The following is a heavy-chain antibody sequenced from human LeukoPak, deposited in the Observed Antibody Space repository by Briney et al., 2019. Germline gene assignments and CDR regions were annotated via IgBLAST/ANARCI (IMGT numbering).Heavy chain of an antibody. CDR1: GYSFTSYW. D-gene: IGHD3-9*01. Sequence: GESLKISCKGSGYSFTSYWISWVRQMPGKGLEWMGIIYPGDSDTRYSPSFQGQVTISADKSISTAYLQWSSLKASDTAMYYCASGLYDILTGSMGFDYWGQGTLVTVSS. CDR2: IYPGDSDT. V-gene: IGHV5-51*01. CDR3: ASGLYDILTGSMGFDY. J-gene: IGHJ4*02.